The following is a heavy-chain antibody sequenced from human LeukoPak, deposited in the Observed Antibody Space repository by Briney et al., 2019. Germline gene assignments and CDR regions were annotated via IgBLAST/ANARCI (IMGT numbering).Heavy chain of an antibody. Sequence: GESLKISCKGSGYSFTSYWIGWVRQMPGKGLEWMGIIYPGDPDTRYSLSFQGQVTISADKSISTAYLQWSSLKASDTAMYYCARHYCSSTSCYGPLGAPFDYWGQGTLVTVSS. V-gene: IGHV5-51*01. CDR1: GYSFTSYW. CDR3: ARHYCSSTSCYGPLGAPFDY. CDR2: IYPGDPDT. J-gene: IGHJ4*02. D-gene: IGHD2-2*01.